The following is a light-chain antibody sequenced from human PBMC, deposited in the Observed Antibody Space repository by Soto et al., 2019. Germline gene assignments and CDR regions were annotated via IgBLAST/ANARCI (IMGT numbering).Light chain of an antibody. CDR2: GAS. V-gene: IGKV3D-15*01. CDR3: QRYNNWPLT. J-gene: IGKJ4*01. CDR1: QSVRSTY. Sequence: ETVLTQSPGTLSLSPGERATLSCRASQSVRSTYLAWYQQKPGQAPRLLIYGASSRATGIPDRFSGSGSGTEFTLTISSLQSEDFAVYYCQRYNNWPLTFGGGTKV.